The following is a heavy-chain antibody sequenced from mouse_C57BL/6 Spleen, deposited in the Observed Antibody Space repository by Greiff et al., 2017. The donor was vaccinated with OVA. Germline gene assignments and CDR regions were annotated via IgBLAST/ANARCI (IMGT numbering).Heavy chain of an antibody. D-gene: IGHD2-3*01. Sequence: EVKVVESGGGLVKPGGSLKLSCAASGFTFSDYGMHWVRQAPEKGLEWVAYISSGSSTIYYADKVKGRFTISRDNAKTTLFLQMTSLRSEDTAMYYCAKGYDGYYSGFAYWGQGTLVTVSA. J-gene: IGHJ3*01. CDR1: GFTFSDYG. V-gene: IGHV5-17*01. CDR3: AKGYDGYYSGFAY. CDR2: ISSGSSTI.